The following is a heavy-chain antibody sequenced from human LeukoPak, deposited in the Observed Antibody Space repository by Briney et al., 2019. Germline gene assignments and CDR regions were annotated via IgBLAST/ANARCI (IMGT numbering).Heavy chain of an antibody. Sequence: SETLSLTCAVYGGSFSGYYWSWIRQPPGKGLEWIGEINHSGSTNYNPFLKSRVTISVDTSKNQFSLKLSSVTAADTAVYYCARARNWNKYYFDYWGQGTLVTVSS. CDR1: GGSFSGYY. V-gene: IGHV4-34*01. CDR2: INHSGST. CDR3: ARARNWNKYYFDY. J-gene: IGHJ4*02. D-gene: IGHD1/OR15-1a*01.